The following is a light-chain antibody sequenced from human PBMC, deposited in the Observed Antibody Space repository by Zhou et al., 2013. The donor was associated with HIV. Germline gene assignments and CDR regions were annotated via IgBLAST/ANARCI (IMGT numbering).Light chain of an antibody. J-gene: IGKJ1*01. CDR1: QSIGRH. Sequence: DIQMTQSPSSLSASVGDRVTITCRASQSIGRHLNWYQQKPGKAPNLLIYDASNLQTGVPSRFSGIASDTDFTLTISSLEPEDFATYYCLQHNSYLWTFGQGTKVEIK. V-gene: IGKV1-39*01. CDR3: LQHNSYLWT. CDR2: DAS.